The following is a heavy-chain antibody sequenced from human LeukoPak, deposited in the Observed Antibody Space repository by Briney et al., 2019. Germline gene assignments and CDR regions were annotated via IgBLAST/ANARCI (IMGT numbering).Heavy chain of an antibody. V-gene: IGHV4-34*01. J-gene: IGHJ4*02. CDR1: GGSLSGYY. CDR3: ARAGRSGGMY. Sequence: PSETLSLTCAVHGGSLSGYYWSWISQPPGKGLEWIGEISHSRGTNYNPSLKSRVTISVDTSKNQFSLNLSSVTAADTAVYYCARAGRSGGMYWGQGTLVTVSS. D-gene: IGHD2-15*01. CDR2: ISHSRGT.